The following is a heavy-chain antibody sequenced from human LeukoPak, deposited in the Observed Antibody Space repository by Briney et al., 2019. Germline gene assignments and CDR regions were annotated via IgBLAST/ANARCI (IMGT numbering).Heavy chain of an antibody. Sequence: SETLSLTCAVYGGSFSGYYWSWVRQPPGKGLEWVGEINHSVSTNYNPSLKSRVTISVDTSKNQFSLQLSSVTAADTAVYYCARARDSSGYYYSWFDYWGQGTLVTVSS. D-gene: IGHD3-22*01. CDR1: GGSFSGYY. CDR3: ARARDSSGYYYSWFDY. V-gene: IGHV4-34*01. J-gene: IGHJ4*02. CDR2: INHSVST.